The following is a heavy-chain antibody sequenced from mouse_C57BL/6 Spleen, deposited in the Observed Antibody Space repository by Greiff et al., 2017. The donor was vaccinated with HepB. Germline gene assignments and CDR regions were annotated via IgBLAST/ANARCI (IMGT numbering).Heavy chain of an antibody. CDR1: GYTFTSYW. CDR3: ARGGYYGDY. CDR2: IYPSDSET. V-gene: IGHV1-61*01. Sequence: VKLQQPGAELVRPGSSVKLSCKASGYTFTSYWMDWVKQRPGQGLEWIGNIYPSDSETHYNQKFKDKATLTVDKSSSTAYMQLSSLTSEDSAVYYCARGGYYGDYWGQGTTLTVSS. J-gene: IGHJ2*01.